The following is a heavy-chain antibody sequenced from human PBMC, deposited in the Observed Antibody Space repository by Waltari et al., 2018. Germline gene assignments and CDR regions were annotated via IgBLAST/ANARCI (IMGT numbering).Heavy chain of an antibody. J-gene: IGHJ3*02. CDR2: IYSGGST. D-gene: IGHD3-10*01. V-gene: IGHV3-66*01. Sequence: EVQLVESGGGLVQPGGSLSLPCAASGFTVSDNHLSWVRQAPGKGLEWVSVIYSGGSTYYADSVKGRFTISRDNSKNTLYLQMNSLRAEDTAVYYCARDRDRITLSFDIWGQGTMVTVSS. CDR3: ARDRDRITLSFDI. CDR1: GFTVSDNH.